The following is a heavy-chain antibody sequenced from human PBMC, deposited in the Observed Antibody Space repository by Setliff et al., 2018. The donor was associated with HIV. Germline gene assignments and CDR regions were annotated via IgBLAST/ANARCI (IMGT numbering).Heavy chain of an antibody. V-gene: IGHV4-59*01. CDR1: GGSISSYY. CDR3: ARDAGGSVGNYYFDY. CDR2: IYYSGST. D-gene: IGHD2-15*01. Sequence: SETLSLTCIASGGSISSYYWSWIRQPPGKGLEWIGYIYYSGSTNYNPSLKNRVTISIDTSKKQFSLNLSSVTAADTAVYYCARDAGGSVGNYYFDYWGQGTQVTVSS. J-gene: IGHJ4*02.